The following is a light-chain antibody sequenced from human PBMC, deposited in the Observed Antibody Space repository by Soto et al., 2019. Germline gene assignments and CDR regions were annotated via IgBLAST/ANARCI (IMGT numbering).Light chain of an antibody. CDR2: DAS. CDR3: QHYNSLSS. CDR1: QSISRY. J-gene: IGKJ3*01. Sequence: DIQRTRSPSTLSASVGDRVTITCRASQSISRYLDWYQKKPGEAPKLLIYDASSLQSGVSSRFSASGSGTEFSLSISSLQPDDLATYYCQHYNSLSSFGPGTKVDIK. V-gene: IGKV1-5*01.